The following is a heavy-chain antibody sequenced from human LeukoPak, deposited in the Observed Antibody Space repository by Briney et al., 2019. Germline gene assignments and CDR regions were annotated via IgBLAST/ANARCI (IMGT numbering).Heavy chain of an antibody. CDR2: ICYSGST. J-gene: IGHJ3*02. V-gene: IGHV4-39*01. Sequence: PSETLSLTCTVSGGSISSSSYYWGWMRQPPGKGLEWVGSICYSGSTYDNPALKRRVPISVDTSKNPLSLKLRSVTAADTAVYYCARPFGPRGYWDAFDIWGQGTMGTGSS. CDR1: GGSISSSSYY. D-gene: IGHD3-22*01. CDR3: ARPFGPRGYWDAFDI.